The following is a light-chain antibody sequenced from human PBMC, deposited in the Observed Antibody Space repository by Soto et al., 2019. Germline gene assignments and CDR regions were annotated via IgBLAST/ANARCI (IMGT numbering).Light chain of an antibody. CDR3: QQSYNTPRT. V-gene: IGKV1-39*01. J-gene: IGKJ1*01. Sequence: DIQMTQSPSSLSASVGDRVSVTCRASQSISTFLNWYQQRPGEAPKLLIYAASSLQSGVPSRFSGSGSGADFTLTIGSLQPEDFATYYCQQSYNTPRTFGQGTKVEVK. CDR1: QSISTF. CDR2: AAS.